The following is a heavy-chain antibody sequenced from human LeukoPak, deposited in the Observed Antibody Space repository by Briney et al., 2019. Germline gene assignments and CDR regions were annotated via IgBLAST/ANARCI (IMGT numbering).Heavy chain of an antibody. CDR2: IYYSGST. Sequence: SSETLSLTCTVSGGSISSYYWTWIRQPPWKGLDWVGYIYYSGSTNYNPSLKSRVTTSVDTSKNQLSLKLSSVTAADTAVYYCARVIGYCSSTSCFGYFDYWGQGTLVTVSS. CDR1: GGSISSYY. J-gene: IGHJ4*02. D-gene: IGHD2-2*01. CDR3: ARVIGYCSSTSCFGYFDY. V-gene: IGHV4-59*08.